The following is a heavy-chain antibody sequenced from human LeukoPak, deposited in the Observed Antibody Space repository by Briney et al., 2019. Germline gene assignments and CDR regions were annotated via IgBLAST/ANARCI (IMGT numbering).Heavy chain of an antibody. Sequence: PSQTLSLTCTVSGGSISRGGYYWSWIRQPPGKGLEWIGYIYHSGSTYYNPSLKSRVTISVDRSKNQFSLKLSSVTAADTAVYYCARVDSSKGGGIMWFDPWGQGTLVTVSS. D-gene: IGHD3/OR15-3a*01. CDR3: ARVDSSKGGGIMWFDP. CDR2: IYHSGST. V-gene: IGHV4-30-2*01. CDR1: GGSISRGGYY. J-gene: IGHJ5*02.